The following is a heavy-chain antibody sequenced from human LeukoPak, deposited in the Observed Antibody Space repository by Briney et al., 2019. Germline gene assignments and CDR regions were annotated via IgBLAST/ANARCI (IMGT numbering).Heavy chain of an antibody. D-gene: IGHD1-26*01. CDR2: IYPNSGDT. Sequence: PSVKASCKASGYTFTGYYIHWVRQAPGQGLEWMGWIYPNSGDTNFAQKFQGRFTMTRDASISTAYMELSRVRSDDTAMYYCASVIAGVTTDYWGQGTLVTVSS. J-gene: IGHJ4*02. CDR3: ASVIAGVTTDY. CDR1: GYTFTGYY. V-gene: IGHV1-2*02.